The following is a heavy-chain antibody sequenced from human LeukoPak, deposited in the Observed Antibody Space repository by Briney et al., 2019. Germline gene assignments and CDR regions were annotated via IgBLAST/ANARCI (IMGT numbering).Heavy chain of an antibody. D-gene: IGHD6-19*01. Sequence: GGSLRLSCAASGFTFSIYWMDWVRQAPGKGLVWVSRINSDGSSTIYADSVKGRFTISRDNAQNTLYLQRNSLRAEDTAVYYWGGGISVAYSFDGWGQGALVTVSS. V-gene: IGHV3-74*01. J-gene: IGHJ4*02. CDR3: GGGISVAYSFDG. CDR1: GFTFSIYW. CDR2: INSDGSST.